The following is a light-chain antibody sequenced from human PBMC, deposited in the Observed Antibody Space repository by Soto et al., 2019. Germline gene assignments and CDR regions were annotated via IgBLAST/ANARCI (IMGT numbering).Light chain of an antibody. CDR2: EVS. CDR1: TRDVGSYNF. CDR3: SSYAGGNNLV. Sequence: QSVLTQPPSASGSPGQSVTISCTGTTRDVGSYNFVSWYQQHPGKAPKLMIYEVSKRPSGVPDRFSGSKSGNTASLTVSGLQAEDEADYYCSSYAGGNNLVFGGGTKVTVL. V-gene: IGLV2-8*01. J-gene: IGLJ2*01.